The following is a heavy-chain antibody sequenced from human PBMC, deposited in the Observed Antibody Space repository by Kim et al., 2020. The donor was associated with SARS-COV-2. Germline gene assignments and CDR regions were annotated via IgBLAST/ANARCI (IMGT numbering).Heavy chain of an antibody. D-gene: IGHD4-17*01. V-gene: IGHV3-53*01. Sequence: GGSLRLSCAASGFTVSSNYMSWVRQAPGKGLEWVSVIYSGGSTYYADSVKGRFTISRDNSKNTLYLQMNSLRAEDTAVYYCARFYGDYGSYYFDYWGQGTLVTVSS. J-gene: IGHJ4*02. CDR1: GFTVSSNY. CDR2: IYSGGST. CDR3: ARFYGDYGSYYFDY.